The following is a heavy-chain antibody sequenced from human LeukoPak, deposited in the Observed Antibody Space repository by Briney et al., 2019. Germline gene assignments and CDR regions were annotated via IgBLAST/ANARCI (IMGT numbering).Heavy chain of an antibody. J-gene: IGHJ6*02. CDR1: GFTFSNYW. D-gene: IGHD1-14*01. CDR3: ARITGTSSRYYYYGMDV. Sequence: PGGSLRLSCAASGFTFSNYWMSWVRQAPGKGLEWVANIKQDGSEKYYVDSVKGRFTISRDNAKNSLYLQMNSLRAEDTAVYYCARITGTSSRYYYYGMDVWGQGTTVTVSS. CDR2: IKQDGSEK. V-gene: IGHV3-7*01.